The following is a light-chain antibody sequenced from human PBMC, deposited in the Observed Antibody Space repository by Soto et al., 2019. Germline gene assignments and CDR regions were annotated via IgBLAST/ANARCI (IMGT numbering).Light chain of an antibody. CDR3: QQYHSWPHT. J-gene: IGKJ2*01. CDR1: QSVTTN. CDR2: GAS. V-gene: IGKV3-15*01. Sequence: EIVLTQSPGTLSLSPGERATFSCKASQSVTTNLAWYQQKPGQVPRLLIYGASTRASGIPARFSGSGSGTEFTLSISSLQSEDFAIYHCQQYHSWPHTFGQGTKLEIK.